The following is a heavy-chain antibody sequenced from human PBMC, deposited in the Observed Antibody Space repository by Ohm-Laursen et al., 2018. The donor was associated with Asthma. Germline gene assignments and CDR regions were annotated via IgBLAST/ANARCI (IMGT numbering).Heavy chain of an antibody. CDR2: IYYSGIT. CDR1: GDSISSGNNY. D-gene: IGHD3-22*01. V-gene: IGHV4-31*03. J-gene: IGHJ4*02. Sequence: TLSLTCPVSGDSISSGNNYWSWIRQHPGKGLEWIGYIYYSGITYSNPSLRSRVSISVDTSKNQFSLKLSPVTAADTAVYYCARGTFYYESTGYYFFDHWGQGAPVTVSS. CDR3: ARGTFYYESTGYYFFDH.